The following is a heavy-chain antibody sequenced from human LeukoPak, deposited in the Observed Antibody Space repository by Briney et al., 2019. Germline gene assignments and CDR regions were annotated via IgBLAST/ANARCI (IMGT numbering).Heavy chain of an antibody. CDR2: IYYSGST. CDR1: GGSISSSSYY. J-gene: IGHJ4*02. Sequence: SETLSLTCTVSGGSISSSSYYWGWIRQPPGKGLEWIGSIYYSGSTYYNPSLKSRVTISVDTSKNQFSLKLSSVTAADTAVYYCARLNLDTASDYWGQGTLVTVSS. CDR3: ARLNLDTASDY. V-gene: IGHV4-39*01. D-gene: IGHD5-18*01.